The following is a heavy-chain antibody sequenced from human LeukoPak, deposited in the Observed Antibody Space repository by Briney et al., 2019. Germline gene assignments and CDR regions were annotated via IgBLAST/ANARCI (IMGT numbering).Heavy chain of an antibody. Sequence: GGSLRLSCVASGLTFTDYFMSWVRQAPGKGLEWVASIKHNGGEKYYVDSVKGRFTISRDNAKNSLYLEMSSLRVEDTAVYYCAREGPRGNSQFDYWGQGTLVTVSS. CDR1: GLTFTDYF. V-gene: IGHV3-7*01. CDR2: IKHNGGEK. CDR3: AREGPRGNSQFDY. D-gene: IGHD2/OR15-2a*01. J-gene: IGHJ4*02.